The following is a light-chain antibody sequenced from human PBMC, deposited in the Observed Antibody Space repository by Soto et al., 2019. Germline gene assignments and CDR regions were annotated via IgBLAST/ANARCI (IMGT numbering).Light chain of an antibody. CDR3: QQYNNWPRT. J-gene: IGKJ4*01. CDR1: QSISIT. CDR2: GAS. Sequence: EIVMTQCPATLSVSPGERATLSCRASQSISITLAWYQQKPGQAPRLLIYGASTRATDIPARFSGSGSGTEFTLTISGLQSEDFAVYYCQQYNNWPRTFGGGTKVEI. V-gene: IGKV3-15*01.